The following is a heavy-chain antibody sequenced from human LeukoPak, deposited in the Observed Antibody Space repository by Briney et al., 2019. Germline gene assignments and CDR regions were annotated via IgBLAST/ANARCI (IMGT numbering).Heavy chain of an antibody. Sequence: PGGSLRLSCAASGFTLSSYAMHWVRQAPGKGLEWVAVISYDGSNKYYADSVKGRFTISRDNSKNTLYLQMNSLRAEDTAVYYCARDLPYYDFWSGRGWFDPWGQGTLVTVSS. CDR3: ARDLPYYDFWSGRGWFDP. V-gene: IGHV3-30*04. CDR1: GFTLSSYA. J-gene: IGHJ5*02. D-gene: IGHD3-3*01. CDR2: ISYDGSNK.